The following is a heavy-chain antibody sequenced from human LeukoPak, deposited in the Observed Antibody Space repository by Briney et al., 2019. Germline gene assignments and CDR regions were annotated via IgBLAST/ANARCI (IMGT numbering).Heavy chain of an antibody. CDR3: ARDERQQLVQSNYYYYYMVV. J-gene: IGHJ6*03. Sequence: SVRVSCKASGGTFSSYAISWVRQAPGQGLEWMGGIIPIFGTANYAQKFQGRVTITADESTSTAYMELSSLRSEDTAVYYCARDERQQLVQSNYYYYYMVVWGKGTTVTVSS. CDR2: IIPIFGTA. CDR1: GGTFSSYA. V-gene: IGHV1-69*01. D-gene: IGHD6-13*01.